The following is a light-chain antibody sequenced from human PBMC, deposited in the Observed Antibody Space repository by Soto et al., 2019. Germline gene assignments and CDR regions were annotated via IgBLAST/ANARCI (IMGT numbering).Light chain of an antibody. Sequence: DVVMTQSPLSLPVTPGEPASISCNSSQRLLNSNGYNYLDWYLQRPGQSPQLLIYLGSNRASGVPDRFSGSGSGTDFTLTISRLEPEDFAMYYCQHYGASRWTFGQGTKVDIK. J-gene: IGKJ1*01. CDR1: QRLLNSNGYNY. V-gene: IGKV2-28*01. CDR3: QHYGASRWT. CDR2: LGS.